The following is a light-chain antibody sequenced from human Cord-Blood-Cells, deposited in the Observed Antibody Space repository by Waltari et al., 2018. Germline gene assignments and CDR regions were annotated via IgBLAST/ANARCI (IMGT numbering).Light chain of an antibody. CDR2: EVS. CDR1: SRDVGGYNL. J-gene: IGLJ3*02. V-gene: IGLV2-23*02. CDR3: CSYAGSSTNWV. Sequence: QSALTQPASVSGSPGQSITISCTGTSRDVGGYNLVSWYQQHPGKAPNLMIYEVSKRPSGVSNRFSGSKSGNTASLTISGLQAEDEADYYCCSYAGSSTNWVFGGGTKLTVL.